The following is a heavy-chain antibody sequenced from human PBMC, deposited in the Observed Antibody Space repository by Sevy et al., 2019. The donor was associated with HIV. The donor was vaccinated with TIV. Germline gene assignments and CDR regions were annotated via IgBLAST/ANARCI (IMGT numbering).Heavy chain of an antibody. CDR1: RFRITDYY. V-gene: IGHV3-11*01. CDR2: ISGNGDDI. Sequence: GGSLRLSCAASRFRITDYYMSWIRQAPGKGLQWISYISGNGDDIYYADSVKGRFTISRDNAKNSLFLQMNSLRAEDTAVYYCARDNVKDGELGDYYYFAMDVWGRGTTVTVSS. CDR3: ARDNVKDGELGDYYYFAMDV. J-gene: IGHJ6*02. D-gene: IGHD3-16*01.